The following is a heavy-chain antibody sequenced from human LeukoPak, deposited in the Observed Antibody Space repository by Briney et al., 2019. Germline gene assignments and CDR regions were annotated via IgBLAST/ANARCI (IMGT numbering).Heavy chain of an antibody. CDR3: ARAYSSSWYFNWFDP. V-gene: IGHV4-38-2*02. Sequence: SETLSLTCTVSGYSLSSGYYWGWIRQPPGKGLEWIGSVDHSGGTYYNPSLRSRVSISVDTSKNQFSLKLSSVTAADTAVYYCARAYSSSWYFNWFDPWGQGTLVTVSS. D-gene: IGHD6-13*01. CDR2: VDHSGGT. J-gene: IGHJ5*02. CDR1: GYSLSSGYY.